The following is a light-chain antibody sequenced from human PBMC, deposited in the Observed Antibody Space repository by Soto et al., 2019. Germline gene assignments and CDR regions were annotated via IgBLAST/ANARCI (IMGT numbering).Light chain of an antibody. J-gene: IGLJ3*02. CDR1: SGHSSYI. Sequence: QPVLTQSSSASASLGSSVKLTCTLSSGHSSYIIAWHQQQPGKAPRYLMKLEGSGSYNKGSGVPDRFSGSSSGADRYLTISIHQFEDEADYCCETWDSNTRVFGGGTKLTVL. V-gene: IGLV4-60*02. CDR2: LEGSGSY. CDR3: ETWDSNTRV.